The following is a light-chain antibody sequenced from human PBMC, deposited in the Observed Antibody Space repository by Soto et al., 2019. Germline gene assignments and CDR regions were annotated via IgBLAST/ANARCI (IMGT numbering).Light chain of an antibody. Sequence: DIVMTQSPLSLPVTPGEPASISCRSSQSLLHSNGYNYLDWYLQKPGQSPQLLIYLGSNRASGVPDRFSGSGSGTDFHLKISRGEAEDFGVYYCMQALQTGGGATFGQGTKVEIK. CDR1: QSLLHSNGYNY. V-gene: IGKV2-28*01. CDR3: MQALQTGGGAT. J-gene: IGKJ1*01. CDR2: LGS.